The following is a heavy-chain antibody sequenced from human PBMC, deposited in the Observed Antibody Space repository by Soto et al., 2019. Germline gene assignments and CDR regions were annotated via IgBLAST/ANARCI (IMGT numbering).Heavy chain of an antibody. CDR3: AKREGNTYGLFH. J-gene: IGHJ4*02. D-gene: IGHD5-18*01. V-gene: IGHV3-74*01. CDR2: IKTDGSST. CDR1: GFSFSSYW. Sequence: EVQLVESGGGLVQPGGSLRLSCAASGFSFSSYWIHWVRQAPGKGLVSVSRIKTDGSSTDYADSVKGRFTISRDNAKNTLYLQMNSLSAEDTAVYYCAKREGNTYGLFHWGQGTLVTVSS.